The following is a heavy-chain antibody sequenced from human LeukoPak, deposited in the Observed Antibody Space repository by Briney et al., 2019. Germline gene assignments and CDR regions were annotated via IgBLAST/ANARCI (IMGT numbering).Heavy chain of an antibody. CDR1: GYSFTSYW. J-gene: IGHJ3*02. CDR3: ARQKSGYDYAFDI. Sequence: GESLKISCKGSGYSFTSYWIGWVRQMPGKGLEGMGIIYPGDSDTRYSPSFQGQVTISADKSISTAYLQWSSLKASDTAMYYCARQKSGYDYAFDIWGQGTMVTVSS. D-gene: IGHD5-12*01. V-gene: IGHV5-51*01. CDR2: IYPGDSDT.